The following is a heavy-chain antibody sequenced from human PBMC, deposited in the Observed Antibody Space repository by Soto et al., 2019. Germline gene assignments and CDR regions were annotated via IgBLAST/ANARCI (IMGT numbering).Heavy chain of an antibody. Sequence: GGSLRLSCAASGFTLGLYDMHWVRQGPGKRLEWVSAIGYTGDTYYLDSVKGRFISSRQNDKNFLSLEMKNLRAGDTAVYFCARGKKAVTPVDNRAFDIWGRGTMVTVSS. J-gene: IGHJ3*02. V-gene: IGHV3-13*01. D-gene: IGHD4-17*01. CDR3: ARGKKAVTPVDNRAFDI. CDR2: IGYTGDT. CDR1: GFTLGLYD.